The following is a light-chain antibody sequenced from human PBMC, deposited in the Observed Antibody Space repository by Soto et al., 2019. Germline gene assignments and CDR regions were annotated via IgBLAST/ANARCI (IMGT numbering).Light chain of an antibody. J-gene: IGKJ1*01. CDR3: QQENNWPPWT. CDR1: QSVSSN. V-gene: IGKV3-15*01. Sequence: EIVMTQSPATLSVSPGERATLSCRASQSVSSNLAWYQQKPGQAPRLLIYGASTRATGIPARFSGSGSGTEFTLPISSLQSGDFAGYYCQQENNWPPWTFGQGTKVEIK. CDR2: GAS.